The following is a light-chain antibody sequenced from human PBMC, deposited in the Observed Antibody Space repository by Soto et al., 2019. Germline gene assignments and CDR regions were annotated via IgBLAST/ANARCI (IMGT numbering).Light chain of an antibody. CDR2: EVT. CDR1: SSDIGGFNF. V-gene: IGLV2-14*01. J-gene: IGLJ7*01. CDR3: SSYTSSSTLVV. Sequence: QSALTQPASVSGSPGQSITISCTGTSSDIGGFNFVSWYQHHPGYAPQLIIYEVTNRPSGVSSRFSGSKSGNTASLTISGLQAEDEADYYCSSYTSSSTLVVFGTGTQLTVL.